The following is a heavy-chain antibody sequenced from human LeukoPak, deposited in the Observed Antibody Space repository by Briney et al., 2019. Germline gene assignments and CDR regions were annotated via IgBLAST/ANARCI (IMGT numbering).Heavy chain of an antibody. Sequence: PSQTLSLTCAVSGGSISSGGYSWSWIRQPPGKGLEWIGYIYYSGSTYHNPSLKSRVTISVDTSKNQFSLKLSSVTAADTAVYYCAREYELRAWGYWGQGTLVTVSS. J-gene: IGHJ4*02. CDR2: IYYSGST. D-gene: IGHD1-7*01. CDR3: AREYELRAWGY. V-gene: IGHV4-30-4*07. CDR1: GGSISSGGYS.